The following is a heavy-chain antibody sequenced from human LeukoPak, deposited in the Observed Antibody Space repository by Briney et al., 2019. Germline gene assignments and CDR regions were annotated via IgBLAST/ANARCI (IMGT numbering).Heavy chain of an antibody. D-gene: IGHD1-26*01. J-gene: IGHJ4*02. CDR3: AKGLFYSDSGSYYSPPFDY. V-gene: IGHV3-23*01. Sequence: GGSLRLSCAASGFTFSSYAMSWVRQAPGKGLEWVSAISVSGGSTYYADSVKGRFTISRDNSKNTLYLQMNSLRAEDTAVYYCAKGLFYSDSGSYYSPPFDYWGQGTLVTVSS. CDR2: ISVSGGST. CDR1: GFTFSSYA.